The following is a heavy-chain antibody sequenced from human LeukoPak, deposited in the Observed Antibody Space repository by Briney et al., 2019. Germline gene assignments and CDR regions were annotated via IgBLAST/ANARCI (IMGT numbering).Heavy chain of an antibody. J-gene: IGHJ5*01. CDR2: ITGDGGST. Sequence: PGGSLRLSCAASGFTFDDHAMHWVRLAPGQGLEWVSLITGDGGSTNYAGSVKGRFTISRDNSRNSLYLQMNSLRTEDTALYYCARESDSSGWYDSWGQGTLVTVSS. D-gene: IGHD3-22*01. CDR3: ARESDSSGWYDS. CDR1: GFTFDDHA. V-gene: IGHV3-43*02.